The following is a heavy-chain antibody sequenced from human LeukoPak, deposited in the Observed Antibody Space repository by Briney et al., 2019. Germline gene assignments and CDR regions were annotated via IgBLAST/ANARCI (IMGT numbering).Heavy chain of an antibody. Sequence: SVTVSCQASGGTFSSYAISWVRQAPGQGLEWMGGIIPIFGTANYAQKFQGRVTITADKSTSTAYMELSSLRSEDTAVYYCARLSDILTGYYGYWGQGTLVTVSS. V-gene: IGHV1-69*06. CDR1: GGTFSSYA. J-gene: IGHJ4*02. D-gene: IGHD3-9*01. CDR2: IIPIFGTA. CDR3: ARLSDILTGYYGY.